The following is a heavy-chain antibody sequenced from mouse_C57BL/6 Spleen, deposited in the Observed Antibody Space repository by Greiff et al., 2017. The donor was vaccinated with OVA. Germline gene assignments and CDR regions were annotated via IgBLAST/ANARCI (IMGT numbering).Heavy chain of an antibody. CDR3: ARSTTVVATPYAMDY. Sequence: QVQLQQPGAELVKPGASVKLSCKASGYTFTSYWMHWVKQRPGQGLEWIGMIHPNSGSTNYNEKFKSKATLTVDKSSSTAYMQLSSLTSEDSAVYYCARSTTVVATPYAMDYWGQGTSVTVSS. CDR1: GYTFTSYW. CDR2: IHPNSGST. J-gene: IGHJ4*01. D-gene: IGHD1-1*01. V-gene: IGHV1-64*01.